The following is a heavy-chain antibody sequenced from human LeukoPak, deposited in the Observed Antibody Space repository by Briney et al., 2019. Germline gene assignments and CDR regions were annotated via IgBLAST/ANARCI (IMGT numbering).Heavy chain of an antibody. CDR3: ARASDNDDYSLDYFYYMDV. Sequence: PSETLSLTCAVYGGSFSGDYWGWIRQTPGKGLEWIGEINHGGSTNYNPSLKSRVTMSVDTSKNQFSLNLASVTAADTAVYYCARASDNDDYSLDYFYYMDVWGEGTTVTVSS. D-gene: IGHD4-17*01. J-gene: IGHJ6*03. V-gene: IGHV4-34*01. CDR1: GGSFSGDY. CDR2: INHGGST.